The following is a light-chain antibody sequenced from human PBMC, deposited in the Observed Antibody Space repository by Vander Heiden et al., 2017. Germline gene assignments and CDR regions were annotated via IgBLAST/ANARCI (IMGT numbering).Light chain of an antibody. J-gene: IGLJ2*01. Sequence: QTVVTQDPSFSVSPGGTVALTCGLSSGSVSTSYYPSWYQQTPGQAPRTLIYSTNTRSSGVPDRFSGSILGNKAALTITGAQADDESDYYCVLYMGSGISVFGGGTKLTVL. CDR1: SGSVSTSYY. CDR3: VLYMGSGISV. CDR2: STN. V-gene: IGLV8-61*01.